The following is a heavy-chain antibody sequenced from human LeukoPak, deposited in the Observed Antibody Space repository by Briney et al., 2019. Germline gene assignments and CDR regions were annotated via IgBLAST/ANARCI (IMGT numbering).Heavy chain of an antibody. CDR2: INHSGST. CDR3: ARGPYPNPRA. Sequence: PSETLSLTCAAYGGSFSGYYWSWIRQPPGKGLEWIGEINHSGSTNFNPSLKSRVTISIDTSKNQFTLKLSSVTAADTAVYYCARGPYPNPRAWGQGTLVTVSS. CDR1: GGSFSGYY. J-gene: IGHJ5*02. D-gene: IGHD1-14*01. V-gene: IGHV4-34*01.